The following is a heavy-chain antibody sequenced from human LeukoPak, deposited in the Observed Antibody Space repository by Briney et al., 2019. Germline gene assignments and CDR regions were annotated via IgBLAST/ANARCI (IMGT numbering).Heavy chain of an antibody. Sequence: TGGSLRLSCAASGFTFSSYVMAYVRHSPGKGLEWVSALTGDGSDTYYPDSVKGRFIISRDDSKNTLYLEMNSLRADVTAVYYCAKASSSTWPYYFDSWGQGTLVTVSS. D-gene: IGHD6-13*01. CDR2: LTGDGSDT. J-gene: IGHJ4*02. CDR1: GFTFSSYV. V-gene: IGHV3-23*01. CDR3: AKASSSTWPYYFDS.